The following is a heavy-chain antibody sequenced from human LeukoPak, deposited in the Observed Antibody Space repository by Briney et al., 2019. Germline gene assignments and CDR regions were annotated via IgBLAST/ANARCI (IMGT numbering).Heavy chain of an antibody. CDR1: GFTVSSNY. CDR2: IYCGGST. Sequence: GGSLRLSCAASGFTVSSNYTSWVRQAPGKGPEWVSVIYCGGSTYYADSVKGRFTISRDNPKNTLYLQMNSLRAEDTAVYYCARVKDSGPDDYWGQGTLVTVSS. J-gene: IGHJ4*02. V-gene: IGHV3-66*01. D-gene: IGHD3-10*01. CDR3: ARVKDSGPDDY.